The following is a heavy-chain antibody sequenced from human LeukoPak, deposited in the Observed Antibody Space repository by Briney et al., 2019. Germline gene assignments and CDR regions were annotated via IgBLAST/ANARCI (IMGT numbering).Heavy chain of an antibody. CDR3: ARVKSGYDLFDY. V-gene: IGHV4-39*07. CDR1: GGSISSYY. Sequence: SETLSLTCTVSGGSISSYYWSWIRQPPGKGLEWIGSIYYSGSTYYNPSLKSRVTISVDTSKNQFSLKLSSVTAADTAVYYCARVKSGYDLFDYWGQGTLVTVSS. D-gene: IGHD5-12*01. CDR2: IYYSGST. J-gene: IGHJ4*02.